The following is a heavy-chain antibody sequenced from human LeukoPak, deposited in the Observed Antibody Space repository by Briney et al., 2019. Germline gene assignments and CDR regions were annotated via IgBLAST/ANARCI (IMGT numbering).Heavy chain of an antibody. CDR3: ARDLGKRSRRSYGSGSSPDY. J-gene: IGHJ4*02. V-gene: IGHV3-33*08. CDR1: GFTFSSYG. CDR2: IWYDGSNK. D-gene: IGHD3-10*01. Sequence: GGSLRLSCAASGFTFSSYGMHWVRQAPGKGLEWVAVIWYDGSNKYYADSVKGRFTISRDNSKNTLYLQMNSLRAEDTAVYYCARDLGKRSRRSYGSGSSPDYWGQGTLVTVSS.